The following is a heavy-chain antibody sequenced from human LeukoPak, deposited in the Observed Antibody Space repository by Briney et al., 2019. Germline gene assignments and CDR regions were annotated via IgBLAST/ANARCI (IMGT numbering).Heavy chain of an antibody. V-gene: IGHV4-59*08. Sequence: NPSETLSLTCTVSGGSISGYYWSWIRQPPGKGLEWIGYIYYSGSTNYNPSLKSRVTMSVDTSKNQFSLKLSSVTAADTAVYYCARTYYDFWSGSRYWYFHLWGRGTLVTVSS. CDR2: IYYSGST. J-gene: IGHJ2*01. CDR3: ARTYYDFWSGSRYWYFHL. CDR1: GGSISGYY. D-gene: IGHD3-3*01.